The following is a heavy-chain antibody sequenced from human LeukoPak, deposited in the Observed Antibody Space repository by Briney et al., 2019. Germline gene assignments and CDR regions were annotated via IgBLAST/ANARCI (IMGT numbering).Heavy chain of an antibody. J-gene: IGHJ4*02. CDR3: AKSSASGGSYGLDY. CDR2: ISYDGSNK. CDR1: GFTFSSYG. D-gene: IGHD2-15*01. V-gene: IGHV3-30*18. Sequence: PGGSLRLSCAASGFTFSSYGMHWVRQAPGKGLGWVAVISYDGSNKYYADSVKGRFTISRDNSKNTLYLQMNSLRAEDTAVYYCAKSSASGGSYGLDYWGQGTLVTVSS.